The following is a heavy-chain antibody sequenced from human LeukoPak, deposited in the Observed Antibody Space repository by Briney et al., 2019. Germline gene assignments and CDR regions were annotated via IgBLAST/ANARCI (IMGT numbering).Heavy chain of an antibody. V-gene: IGHV3-21*01. CDR1: GFTFTTYS. CDR3: ARDKSTAAIRLDY. Sequence: GGSLRLSCAASGFTFTTYSMNWVRQAPGKGLEWVSSIGSGSSYIYYADSVKGRFTISRDNAKSSLYLEMNSLRAEDTAVYYCARDKSTAAIRLDYWGQRTLVTVSS. D-gene: IGHD2-2*01. J-gene: IGHJ4*02. CDR2: IGSGSSYI.